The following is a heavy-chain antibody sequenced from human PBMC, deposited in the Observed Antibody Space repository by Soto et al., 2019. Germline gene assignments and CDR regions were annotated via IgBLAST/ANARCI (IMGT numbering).Heavy chain of an antibody. CDR3: AREARITMIVVVANWFDP. D-gene: IGHD3-22*01. CDR1: GGSFSGYY. Sequence: SETLSLTCAVYGGSFSGYYWSWIRQPPGKGLEWIGEINHSGSTNYNPSLKSRVTILVDTSKNQFSLKLSSVTAADTAVYYCAREARITMIVVVANWFDPWGQGTLVTVSS. CDR2: INHSGST. J-gene: IGHJ5*02. V-gene: IGHV4-34*01.